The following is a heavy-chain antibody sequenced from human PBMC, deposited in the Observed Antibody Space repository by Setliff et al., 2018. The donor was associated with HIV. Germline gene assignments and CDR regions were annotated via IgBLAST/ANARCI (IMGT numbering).Heavy chain of an antibody. CDR2: VYHSGTT. D-gene: IGHD7-27*01. J-gene: IGHJ4*02. Sequence: PSETLSLTCAVSGYSISTAYYWGWIRQPPGKGLEWIGSVYHSGTTYYNPSLKSRVTISVDTSKNQFSLKVNSVTAADTAIYYCARASSNTWGGELVYWGQGTLVTVSS. V-gene: IGHV4-38-2*01. CDR3: ARASSNTWGGELVY. CDR1: GYSISTAYY.